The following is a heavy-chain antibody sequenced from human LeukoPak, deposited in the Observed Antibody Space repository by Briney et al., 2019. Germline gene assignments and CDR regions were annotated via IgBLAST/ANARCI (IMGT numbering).Heavy chain of an antibody. CDR2: IYRDGST. CDR1: GLNVSTNN. V-gene: IGHV3-53*01. CDR3: AKSRGGYSYGKVDY. Sequence: GVSLRLSCAASGLNVSTNNMNWVRQAPGKGLEWVSAIYRDGSTLNANSVKGRFTISRDSSKNTLYLQMNSLRAEDTAVYYCAKSRGGYSYGKVDYWGQGTLVTVSS. D-gene: IGHD5-18*01. J-gene: IGHJ4*02.